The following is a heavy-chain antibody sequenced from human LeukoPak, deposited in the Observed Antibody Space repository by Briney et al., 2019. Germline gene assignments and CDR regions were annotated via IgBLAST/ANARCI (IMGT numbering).Heavy chain of an antibody. CDR3: ARVRTYYYDSSGANWFDP. Sequence: ASVKVSCKASGYTFTSYDINWVRQATGQGLEWMGWMNPNSGNTGYAQKFQGRVTMTRNTSISTAYMELSSLRSEDTAVYYCARVRTYYYDSSGANWFDPWGQGTLVTDSS. J-gene: IGHJ5*02. D-gene: IGHD3-22*01. CDR1: GYTFTSYD. V-gene: IGHV1-8*01. CDR2: MNPNSGNT.